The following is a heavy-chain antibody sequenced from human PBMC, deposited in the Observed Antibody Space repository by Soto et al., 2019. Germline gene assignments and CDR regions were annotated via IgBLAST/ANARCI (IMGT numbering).Heavy chain of an antibody. J-gene: IGHJ4*02. V-gene: IGHV5-51*01. D-gene: IGHD3-16*01. CDR3: VRPNFGALTHFDF. Sequence: ESLKISCNAIGYTFTNYWIGWVRQTPGKGLEWMGIIFPGDSDTRYNPSFEGQVTVSADESISTAYLQWNTLKASDTAMYYCVRPNFGALTHFDFWGQGTLVTVSS. CDR1: GYTFTNYW. CDR2: IFPGDSDT.